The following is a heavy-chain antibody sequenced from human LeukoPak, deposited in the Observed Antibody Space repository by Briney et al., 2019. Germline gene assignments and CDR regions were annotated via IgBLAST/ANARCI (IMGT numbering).Heavy chain of an antibody. CDR3: ARTPYDYVWGSYRFGFDY. Sequence: PSETLSLTCTVSGGSFSSYYWGWIRQPPGKGLEWIGSIYYSGSTYYNPSLKSRVTISVDTSKNQFSLKLSSVTAADTAVYYCARTPYDYVWGSYRFGFDYWGQGTLVTVSS. J-gene: IGHJ4*02. D-gene: IGHD3-16*02. V-gene: IGHV4-39*01. CDR2: IYYSGST. CDR1: GGSFSSYY.